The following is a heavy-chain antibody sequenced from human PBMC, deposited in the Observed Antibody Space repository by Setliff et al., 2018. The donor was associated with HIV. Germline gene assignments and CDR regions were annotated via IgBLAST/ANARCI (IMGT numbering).Heavy chain of an antibody. CDR3: ARTDYGGNSGGNYFDY. V-gene: IGHV1-69*13. CDR2: IIPIFNIV. D-gene: IGHD4-17*01. Sequence: SVKVSCKTSGGTFSRYAFNWVRQTPGQGLEWMGGIIPIFNIVNYAQKFQDRVTITADASTATTYMEVRSLRSDDTAVYYCARTDYGGNSGGNYFDYWGQGSLVTVSS. CDR1: GGTFSRYA. J-gene: IGHJ4*02.